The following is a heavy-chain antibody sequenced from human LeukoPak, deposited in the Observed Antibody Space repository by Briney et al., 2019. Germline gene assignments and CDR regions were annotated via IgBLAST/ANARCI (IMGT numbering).Heavy chain of an antibody. V-gene: IGHV3-23*01. CDR2: ISGSGDNT. CDR3: AKGSGYDTDFDY. D-gene: IGHD5-12*01. J-gene: IGHJ4*02. CDR1: GFTFSTYV. Sequence: RGSLRLSCAASGFTFSTYVMSWVRQAPGKGLEWVSGISGSGDNTYYADSVKGRFIISRDNSKNTLYLQMNSLRAEDTAVYYCAKGSGYDTDFDYWGQGTLVSVSS.